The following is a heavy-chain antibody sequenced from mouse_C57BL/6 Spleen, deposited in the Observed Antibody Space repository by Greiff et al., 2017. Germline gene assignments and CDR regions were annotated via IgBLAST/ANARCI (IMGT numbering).Heavy chain of an antibody. Sequence: QVQLQQSGAELARPGASVKLSCKASGYTFTSYGISWVKQRTGQGLEWIGEIYPRSGNNYYNEKLKGKATLTADKSSSTAYMELRSLTSEDSAVYFCAREGVTTVVARYFDVWGTGTTVTVSS. D-gene: IGHD1-1*01. CDR2: IYPRSGNN. J-gene: IGHJ1*03. CDR1: GYTFTSYG. V-gene: IGHV1-81*01. CDR3: AREGVTTVVARYFDV.